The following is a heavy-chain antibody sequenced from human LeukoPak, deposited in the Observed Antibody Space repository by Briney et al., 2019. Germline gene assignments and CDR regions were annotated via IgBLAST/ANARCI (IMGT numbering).Heavy chain of an antibody. CDR1: GGSISSGDYF. J-gene: IGHJ4*02. CDR2: INYSAST. CDR3: ARADYRGLRGFMRDS. Sequence: SETLSLTCTISGGSISSGDYFWTWIRQHPGEGLEWIGYINYSASTYYNPSLKSRITMSIDTSKNQFSLKLSSVTAADTAVYYCARADYRGLRGFMRDSWGQGTLVIVSS. V-gene: IGHV4-31*03. D-gene: IGHD4/OR15-4a*01.